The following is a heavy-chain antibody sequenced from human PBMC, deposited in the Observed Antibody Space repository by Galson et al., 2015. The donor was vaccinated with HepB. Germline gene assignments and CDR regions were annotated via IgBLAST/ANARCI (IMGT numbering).Heavy chain of an antibody. D-gene: IGHD3-3*01. V-gene: IGHV3-21*06. CDR1: GFAFSRYI. CDR3: ARVSTMTSRDYYMDA. CDR2: ITSSDPYK. J-gene: IGHJ6*03. Sequence: SLRLSCAGSGFAFSRYIINWVRQPPGKGLEWVSSITSSDPYKYYADSVRGRFTTSRDNTENSVFLQMNSLRVDDTAVYYCARVSTMTSRDYYMDAWGQGTTVIVS.